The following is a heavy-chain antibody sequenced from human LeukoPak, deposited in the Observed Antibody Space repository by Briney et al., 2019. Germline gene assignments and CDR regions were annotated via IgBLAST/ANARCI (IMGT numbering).Heavy chain of an antibody. V-gene: IGHV1-18*01. D-gene: IGHD3-22*01. CDR1: GYTFTSYG. Sequence: ASVKVSCKASGYTFTSYGISWVRQAPGQGLEWMGWIGAYNGNTNYAQKLQGRVTMTTDTSTSTAYMELRSLRSDDTAVYYCARDPLFYYDSSGYWGEFDPWGQGTLVTVSS. CDR2: IGAYNGNT. CDR3: ARDPLFYYDSSGYWGEFDP. J-gene: IGHJ5*02.